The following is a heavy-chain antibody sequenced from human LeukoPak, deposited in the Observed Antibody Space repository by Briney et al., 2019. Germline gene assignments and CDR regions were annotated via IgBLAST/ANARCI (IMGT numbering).Heavy chain of an antibody. Sequence: GGSLRLSCVASGFSFDDYAMHWVRQAPGKGLEWVSGINWNSGSIGYADSVKGRFTISRDNAKNSLYLQMNSLRAEDTAVYYCARSRDPTAMIPWGQGTLVTVSS. CDR2: INWNSGSI. J-gene: IGHJ5*02. D-gene: IGHD3-22*01. CDR1: GFSFDDYA. V-gene: IGHV3-9*01. CDR3: ARSRDPTAMIP.